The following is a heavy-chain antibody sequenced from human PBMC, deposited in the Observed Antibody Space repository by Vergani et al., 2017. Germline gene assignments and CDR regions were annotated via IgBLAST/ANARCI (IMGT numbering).Heavy chain of an antibody. CDR2: IYYSGST. CDR3: ARVDSSGWYDAFDI. V-gene: IGHV4-31*03. Sequence: QVQLQESGPGLVKPSQTLSLTCTVSGGSISSGGYYWSWIRQHPGKGLEWIGYIYYSGSTYYNPSLKSRVTISVDTSKNQFPLKLSSVTAADTAVYYCARVDSSGWYDAFDIWGQGTMVTVSS. CDR1: GGSISSGGYY. D-gene: IGHD6-19*01. J-gene: IGHJ3*02.